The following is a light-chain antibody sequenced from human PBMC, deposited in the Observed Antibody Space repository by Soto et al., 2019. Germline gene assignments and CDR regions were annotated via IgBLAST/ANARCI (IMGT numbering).Light chain of an antibody. V-gene: IGLV2-18*02. CDR1: SSDVGGSNG. J-gene: IGLJ1*01. CDR2: DVS. Sequence: QPALTQPPSVSGSPGRSVAISCTGTSSDVGGSNGVSWYQQPPGTAPKLMIYDVSNRPSGVPDRFSGSKSGNTASLTISGLQAEDEGDYYCSSYTSSSTYVFGTGTKVTVL. CDR3: SSYTSSSTYV.